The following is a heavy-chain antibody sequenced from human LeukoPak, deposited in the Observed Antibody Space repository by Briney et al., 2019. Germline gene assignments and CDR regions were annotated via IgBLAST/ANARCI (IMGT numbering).Heavy chain of an antibody. Sequence: GASVRVSCKASGYTFSNYYIHWVRQAPGQGLEWMGIINPSGDSTSYAQKFQGRVTMTRDMSTSTVYMELSSLRSEDTAVYYCARPGRIYDYYYYMDVWGKGTTVTVSS. J-gene: IGHJ6*03. V-gene: IGHV1-46*01. CDR2: INPSGDST. D-gene: IGHD1-26*01. CDR3: ARPGRIYDYYYYMDV. CDR1: GYTFSNYY.